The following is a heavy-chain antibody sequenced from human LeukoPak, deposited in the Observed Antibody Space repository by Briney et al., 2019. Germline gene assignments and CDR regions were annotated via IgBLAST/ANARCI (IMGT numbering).Heavy chain of an antibody. CDR2: IIPIFGTA. CDR1: GGTFSSYA. CDR3: ARGIAAAGNFRNYYYYMDV. D-gene: IGHD6-13*01. V-gene: IGHV1-69*05. J-gene: IGHJ6*03. Sequence: GASVKVSCKASGGTFSSYAISWVRQAPGQGLEWMGGIIPIFGTANYAQKFQGRVTMTTDKSTSTAYMELSSLRSEDTAVYYCARGIAAAGNFRNYYYYMDVWGKGTTVTVSS.